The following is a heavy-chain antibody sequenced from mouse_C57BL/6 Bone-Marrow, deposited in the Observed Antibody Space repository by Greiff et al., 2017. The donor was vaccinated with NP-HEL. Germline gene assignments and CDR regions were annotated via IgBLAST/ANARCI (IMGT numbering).Heavy chain of an antibody. CDR2: IWSDGST. J-gene: IGHJ4*01. CDR1: GFSLTSYG. D-gene: IGHD2-4*01. Sequence: QVQLKESGPGLVAPSQSLSITRTVSGFSLTSYGVHWVRQPPGKGLEWLVVIWSDGSTTYNSALKSRLSISKDNSKSQVFLKMNSLQTDDTAMYYCARHDGLRRIDAMDYWGQGTSVTVSS. CDR3: ARHDGLRRIDAMDY. V-gene: IGHV2-6-1*01.